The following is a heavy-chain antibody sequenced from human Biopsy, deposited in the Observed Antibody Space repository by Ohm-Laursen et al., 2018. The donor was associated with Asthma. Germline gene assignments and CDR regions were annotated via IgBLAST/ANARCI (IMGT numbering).Heavy chain of an antibody. CDR1: GFTFRSYA. Sequence: SLRLSCAASGFTFRSYAMHWVRQAPGKGLEWVAVGGSYYDGGLKYYADSVNGRLTVSRDDSKNTLYLQMNSLRPDDTAVYYCARDVMEWYLPAFDLWGQGTLVTVSS. CDR2: GGSYYDGGLK. CDR3: ARDVMEWYLPAFDL. J-gene: IGHJ4*02. D-gene: IGHD3-3*01. V-gene: IGHV3-30-3*01.